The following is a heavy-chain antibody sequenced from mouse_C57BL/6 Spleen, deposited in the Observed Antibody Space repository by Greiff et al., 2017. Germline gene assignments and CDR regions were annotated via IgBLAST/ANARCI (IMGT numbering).Heavy chain of an antibody. CDR1: GFTFSDYG. V-gene: IGHV5-17*01. Sequence: DVHLVESGGGLVKPGGSLKLSCAASGFTFSDYGMHWVRQAPEKGLEWVAYISSGSSTIYYADTVKGRFTISRDNAKNTLFLQMTSLRSEDTAMYYCARPWDRYAMDYWGQGTSVTVSS. CDR2: ISSGSSTI. J-gene: IGHJ4*01. CDR3: ARPWDRYAMDY. D-gene: IGHD3-3*01.